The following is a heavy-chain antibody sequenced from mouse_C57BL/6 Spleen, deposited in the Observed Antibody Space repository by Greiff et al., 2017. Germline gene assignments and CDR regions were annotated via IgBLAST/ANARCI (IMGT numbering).Heavy chain of an antibody. CDR1: GYTFTSYW. CDR3: ASSGNYCFDY. J-gene: IGHJ2*01. Sequence: QVQLQQPGAELVRPGSSVKLSCKASGYTFTSYWMHLVKQRPIQGLEWIGNIDPSDSDTHYNQKFKDKDTLTVDKSSSTAYMQLSRLTSEDSAVYYCASSGNYCFDYWGQGTTLTVSS. CDR2: IDPSDSDT. D-gene: IGHD2-1*01. V-gene: IGHV1-52*01.